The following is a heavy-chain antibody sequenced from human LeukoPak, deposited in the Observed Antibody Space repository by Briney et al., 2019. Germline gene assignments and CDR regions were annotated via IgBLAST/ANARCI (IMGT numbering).Heavy chain of an antibody. V-gene: IGHV3-20*04. CDR2: INWNGGST. D-gene: IGHD3-22*01. CDR3: AKDTHRGYYDSSGYYYVDAFDI. J-gene: IGHJ3*02. Sequence: GGSLRLSCAASGFTFDDYGMSWVRQAPGKGLEWVSGINWNGGSTGYAGSVKGRFTISRDNAKNSLYLQMNSLRAEDTALYYCAKDTHRGYYDSSGYYYVDAFDIWGQGTMVTVSS. CDR1: GFTFDDYG.